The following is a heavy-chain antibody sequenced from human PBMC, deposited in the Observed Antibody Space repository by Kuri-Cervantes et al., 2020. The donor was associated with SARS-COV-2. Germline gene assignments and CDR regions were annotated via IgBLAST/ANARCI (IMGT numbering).Heavy chain of an antibody. Sequence: DSVKVSCKASGYTFTSYGISWVRQAPGQGLEWMGWISAYNGNTNYAQKLQGRVTMTTDTSTSTAYMELRSLRSDDTAVYYCARGEGAAPDLDAFDIWGQGTMVTVSS. CDR3: ARGEGAAPDLDAFDI. D-gene: IGHD1-26*01. CDR1: GYTFTSYG. CDR2: ISAYNGNT. J-gene: IGHJ3*02. V-gene: IGHV1-18*01.